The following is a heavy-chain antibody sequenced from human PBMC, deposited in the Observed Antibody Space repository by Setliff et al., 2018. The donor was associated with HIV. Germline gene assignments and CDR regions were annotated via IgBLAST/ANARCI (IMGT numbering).Heavy chain of an antibody. CDR3: ARDPGALYHPDY. CDR1: GYTFTTYG. Sequence: ASVKVSCKASGYTFTTYGITWVRQAPGQGLEWMGWISTYNGNTNYAQKFQGRVTMTTVTSTSTAYMELNSLRSDDTAVYYCARDPGALYHPDYWGQGTLVTVSS. D-gene: IGHD2-2*02. V-gene: IGHV1-18*01. J-gene: IGHJ4*02. CDR2: ISTYNGNT.